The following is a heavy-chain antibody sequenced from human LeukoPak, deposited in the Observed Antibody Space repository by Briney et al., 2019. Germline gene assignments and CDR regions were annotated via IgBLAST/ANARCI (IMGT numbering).Heavy chain of an antibody. D-gene: IGHD6-19*01. V-gene: IGHV4-34*01. J-gene: IGHJ4*02. CDR1: GGSFSGYY. Sequence: TSETLSLTCAVYGGSFSGYYWSWIRQPPGKGLEWIGEINHSGSTNYNPSLKSRVTISVDTSKNQFSLKLSSVTAADTAVYYCARGHSSGWYGPFDYWGQGTLVTVSS. CDR3: ARGHSSGWYGPFDY. CDR2: INHSGST.